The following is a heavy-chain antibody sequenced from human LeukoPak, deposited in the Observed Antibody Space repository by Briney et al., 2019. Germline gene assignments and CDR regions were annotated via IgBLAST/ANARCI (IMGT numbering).Heavy chain of an antibody. Sequence: ASVKVSCKASGYTFTGYYMHRVRQAPGQGLEWMGRINPNSGGTNYAQKFQGRVTMTRDTSISTAYMELSRLRSDDTAGYYCARELQDDAFDIWGQGTMVTVSS. CDR2: INPNSGGT. CDR1: GYTFTGYY. CDR3: ARELQDDAFDI. V-gene: IGHV1-2*06. J-gene: IGHJ3*02. D-gene: IGHD4-11*01.